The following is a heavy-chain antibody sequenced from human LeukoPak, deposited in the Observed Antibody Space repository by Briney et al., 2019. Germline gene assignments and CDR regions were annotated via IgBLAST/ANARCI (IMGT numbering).Heavy chain of an antibody. Sequence: GGSLRLSCATSGFPFSRFSMRWVRQAPGKGLEGVSSIYFTGNHISYADSVKGRFTISRDNANNSVYRQMNGLRAEDTAVYYCAREFSTVGNFDYWGQGTLVTVSS. J-gene: IGHJ4*02. D-gene: IGHD3-3*02. CDR2: IYFTGNHI. CDR3: AREFSTVGNFDY. CDR1: GFPFSRFS. V-gene: IGHV3-21*01.